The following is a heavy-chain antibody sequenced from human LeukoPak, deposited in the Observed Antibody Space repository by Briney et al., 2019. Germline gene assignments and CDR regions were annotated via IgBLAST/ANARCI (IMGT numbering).Heavy chain of an antibody. J-gene: IGHJ4*02. Sequence: SETLSLTCSVSGGSISPYFWSWIRQPPGKGLEWIGYIAYSGSTNYNPSLKSRVTMSVDTSKNQFSLKLSSVTAADTAVYYCARDIGRPTFGGVIATYFDYWGQGTLVTVSS. CDR3: ARDIGRPTFGGVIATYFDY. CDR2: IAYSGST. D-gene: IGHD3-16*02. CDR1: GGSISPYF. V-gene: IGHV4-59*12.